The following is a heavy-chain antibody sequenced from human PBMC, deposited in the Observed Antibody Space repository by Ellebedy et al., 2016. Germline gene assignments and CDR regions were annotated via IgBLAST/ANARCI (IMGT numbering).Heavy chain of an antibody. CDR1: GFTFSSYG. V-gene: IGHV3-33*01. CDR2: IWYDGSNK. J-gene: IGHJ4*02. CDR3: ARGPPYSYYFDY. Sequence: GESLKISCAASGFTFSSYGMHWVRQAPGKGLEWVAVIWYDGSNKYYADSVKGRFTISRDNSKITLYLQMNSLRAEDTAVYYCARGPPYSYYFDYWGQGTLVTVSS. D-gene: IGHD4-11*01.